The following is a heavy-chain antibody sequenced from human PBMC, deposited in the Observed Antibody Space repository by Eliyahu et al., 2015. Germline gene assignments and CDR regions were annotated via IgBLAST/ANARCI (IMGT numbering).Heavy chain of an antibody. V-gene: IGHV3-23*01. J-gene: IGHJ4*02. CDR1: DLNVSXYA. CDR3: AKLLDC. CDR2: ISGIAAST. Sequence: EVQLLESGGGLVQPGGSLRLXXAASDLNVSXYAMSXVRQAPGKGLEWVSTISGIAASTYYADSVQGRFIISRDSTKNMLYLQMTSLRADDTAIYYCAKLLDCWGRGTLVTVSS.